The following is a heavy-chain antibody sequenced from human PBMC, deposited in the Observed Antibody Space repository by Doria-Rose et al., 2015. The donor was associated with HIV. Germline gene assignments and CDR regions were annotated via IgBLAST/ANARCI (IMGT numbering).Heavy chain of an antibody. Sequence: GWIRQPPGKGLEWIGSIYYSGSTYYNPPLKSRVTISVDTSKNQFSLKLSSVTAADTAVYYCARETNDYQYYYYYGMDVWGQGTTVTVSS. CDR3: ARETNDYQYYYYYGMDV. V-gene: IGHV4-39*07. CDR2: IYYSGST. D-gene: IGHD4-17*01. J-gene: IGHJ6*02.